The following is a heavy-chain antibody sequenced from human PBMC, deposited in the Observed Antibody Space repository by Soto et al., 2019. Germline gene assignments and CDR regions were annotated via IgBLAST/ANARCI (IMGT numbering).Heavy chain of an antibody. V-gene: IGHV2-5*02. CDR3: ARDYGDPPDYYFGLDV. J-gene: IGHJ6*02. D-gene: IGHD4-17*01. CDR1: GFSLNTNGVG. Sequence: QITLKESGPTLVKPTQTLTLTCTFSGFSLNTNGVGVAWIRQPPGKALECLALIYWDDDKRYSPSLKTRLSIXXDASINEWVLTMTTMDPVDRATYYCARDYGDPPDYYFGLDVWGQGTTVTVSS. CDR2: IYWDDDK.